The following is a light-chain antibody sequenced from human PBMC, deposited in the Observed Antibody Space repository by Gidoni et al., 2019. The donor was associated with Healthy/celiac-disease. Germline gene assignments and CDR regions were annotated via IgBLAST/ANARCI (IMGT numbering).Light chain of an antibody. CDR3: QQYYSTPFT. CDR1: QSVLYNSNNKNY. J-gene: IGKJ3*01. V-gene: IGKV4-1*01. CDR2: CAS. Sequence: DIVMTQSPDSMAVSLGERATIKCKYSQSVLYNSNNKNYLAWYQQKPGQPPKLLIYCASTRESGVPYRFSGSGSGTDFTLTISSLQAEDVAVYYCQQYYSTPFTFGPXTKVDIK.